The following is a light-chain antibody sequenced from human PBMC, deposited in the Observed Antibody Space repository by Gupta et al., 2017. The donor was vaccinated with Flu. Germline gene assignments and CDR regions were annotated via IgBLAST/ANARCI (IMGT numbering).Light chain of an antibody. Sequence: IVLTQSPGTLSESPGERATLSCRAAQSVSSYLAWYQQKPGQAPRLLIDGASSRASGIPDRFSGSGSGTDFTLTISRLEPEDVAVYYCQQYADSPSTFGQGARLEIK. CDR3: QQYADSPST. V-gene: IGKV3-20*01. CDR2: GAS. CDR1: QSVSSY. J-gene: IGKJ5*01.